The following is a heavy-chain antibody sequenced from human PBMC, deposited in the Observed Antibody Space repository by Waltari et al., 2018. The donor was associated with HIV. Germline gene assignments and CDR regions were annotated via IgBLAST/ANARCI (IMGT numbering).Heavy chain of an antibody. Sequence: LEQSGGGTAHPGESLRVACKAAGFIFNNYWMSWGRQAPGKGVEWVANIKPDVSETYFAECEKDRLTIYWDHDNYLLYLHMNLPTSAETATYCTCTATYHCRQPYHPLPMDVRGKGTTVTILS. D-gene: IGHD1-1*01. CDR1: GFIFNNYW. CDR3: CTATYHCRQPYHPLPMDV. V-gene: IGHV3-7*01. J-gene: IGHJ6*04. CDR2: IKPDVSET.